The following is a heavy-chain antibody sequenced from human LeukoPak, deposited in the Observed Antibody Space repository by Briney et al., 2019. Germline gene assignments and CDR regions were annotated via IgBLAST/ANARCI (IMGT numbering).Heavy chain of an antibody. D-gene: IGHD3-3*01. CDR1: GFTFSSSA. Sequence: PGGSLRLSCAASGFTFSSSAVHWVRQAPGKGLEWIAFISFNGDIKYYADSVTGRFSISRDNSKNMVYLQMNSLRAEDTALYYCARQSYDFWSRSMDVWGQGTMATVSS. J-gene: IGHJ6*02. V-gene: IGHV3-30-3*01. CDR3: ARQSYDFWSRSMDV. CDR2: ISFNGDIK.